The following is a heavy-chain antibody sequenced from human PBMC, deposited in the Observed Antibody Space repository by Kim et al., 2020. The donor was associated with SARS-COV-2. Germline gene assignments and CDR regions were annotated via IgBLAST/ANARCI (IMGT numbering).Heavy chain of an antibody. J-gene: IGHJ4*02. CDR3: AREYGRGYSGYEPYFDY. CDR2: ISYDGSNK. CDR1: GFTFSSYA. D-gene: IGHD5-12*01. V-gene: IGHV3-30*04. Sequence: GGSLRLSCAASGFTFSSYAMHWVRQAPGKGLEWVAVISYDGSNKYYADSVKGRFTISRDNSKNTLYLQMNSLRAEDTAVYYCAREYGRGYSGYEPYFDYWGQGTLVPVSS.